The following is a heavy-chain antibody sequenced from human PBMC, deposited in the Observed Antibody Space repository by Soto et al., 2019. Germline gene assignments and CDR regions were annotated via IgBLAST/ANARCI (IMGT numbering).Heavy chain of an antibody. D-gene: IGHD1-26*01. CDR3: ARGTLGRVIPFDYGMDV. V-gene: IGHV3-33*01. J-gene: IGHJ6*02. CDR1: GFTFSSYG. Sequence: QVQLVESGGGVVQPGRSLRLSCAASGFTFSSYGMHWVRQAPGKGLEWVAVIWYDGSNKYYADSVKGRFTISRDNSKNTLYLQMNSLRAEDTAVYYCARGTLGRVIPFDYGMDVWGQGTTVTVSS. CDR2: IWYDGSNK.